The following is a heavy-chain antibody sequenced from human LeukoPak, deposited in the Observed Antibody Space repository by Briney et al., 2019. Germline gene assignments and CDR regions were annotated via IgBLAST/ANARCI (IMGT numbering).Heavy chain of an antibody. CDR2: IYDSVST. V-gene: IGHV4-59*08. J-gene: IGHJ6*02. Sequence: SETLSLTFTVSGGSISSYYWSWIRQPPGKGREWIVYIYDSVSTNYNPSLKSRVTISLDTSKKQFSLKLTSVTATDTAVFYCARHYYGSGSSPMDVWGQGTTVTVSS. CDR3: ARHYYGSGSSPMDV. D-gene: IGHD3-10*01. CDR1: GGSISSYY.